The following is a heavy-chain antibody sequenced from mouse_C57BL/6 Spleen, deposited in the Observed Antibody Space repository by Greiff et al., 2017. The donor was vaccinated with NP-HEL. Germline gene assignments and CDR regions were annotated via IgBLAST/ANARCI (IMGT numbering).Heavy chain of an antibody. CDR2: ISSGGSYT. J-gene: IGHJ2*01. CDR3: ARHRGDYDYDFDY. Sequence: EVQRVESGGDLVKPGGSLKLSCAASGFTFSSYGMSWVRQTPDKRLEWVATISSGGSYTYYPDSVKGRFTISRDNAKNTLYLQMSSLKSEDTAMYYCARHRGDYDYDFDYWGQGTTLTVSS. V-gene: IGHV5-6*01. D-gene: IGHD2-4*01. CDR1: GFTFSSYG.